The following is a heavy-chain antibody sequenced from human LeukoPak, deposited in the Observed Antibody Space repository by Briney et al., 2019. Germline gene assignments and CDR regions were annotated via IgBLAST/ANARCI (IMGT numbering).Heavy chain of an antibody. CDR2: ITSSSSII. J-gene: IGHJ4*02. Sequence: GGSLRLSCAASGFTFSSYSMNWVRQAPGKGLEWVSYITSSSSIIYYGDSVKGRFTVSRDNAENSLYLRMNSLRAEDTAVYYCARVGLWHYPVDSWGQGTLVTVSS. CDR3: ARVGLWHYPVDS. D-gene: IGHD1-7*01. CDR1: GFTFSSYS. V-gene: IGHV3-48*01.